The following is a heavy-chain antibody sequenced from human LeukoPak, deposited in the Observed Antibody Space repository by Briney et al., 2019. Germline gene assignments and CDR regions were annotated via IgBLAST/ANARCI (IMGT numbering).Heavy chain of an antibody. CDR3: ARGLRPDYGSGSYYNFHLYYYYYYGMDV. CDR1: GGSISSSSYY. Sequence: SETLSLTCTVSGGSISSSSYYWGWIRQPPWKGLEWIGSIYYSGSTYYNPSLKSRVTISVDTSKNQFSLKLSSVTAADTAVYYCARGLRPDYGSGSYYNFHLYYYYYYGMDVWGQGTTVTVSS. J-gene: IGHJ6*02. V-gene: IGHV4-39*07. CDR2: IYYSGST. D-gene: IGHD3-10*01.